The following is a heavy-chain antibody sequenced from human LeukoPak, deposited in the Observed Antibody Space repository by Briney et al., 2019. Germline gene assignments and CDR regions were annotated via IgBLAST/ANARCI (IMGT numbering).Heavy chain of an antibody. CDR3: ARDSGIAARQKYFDY. V-gene: IGHV1-69*05. CDR2: IIPIFGTA. Sequence: SAKVSCKASGGTFSSYAISWVRQAPGQGLEWMGRIIPIFGTANYAQKFQGRVTITTDESTSTAYMELSSLRSEDTAVYYCARDSGIAARQKYFDYWGQGTLVTVSS. D-gene: IGHD6-6*01. J-gene: IGHJ4*02. CDR1: GGTFSSYA.